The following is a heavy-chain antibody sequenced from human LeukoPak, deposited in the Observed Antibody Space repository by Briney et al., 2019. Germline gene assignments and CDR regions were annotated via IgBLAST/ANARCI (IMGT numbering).Heavy chain of an antibody. CDR1: GFTFSSYG. CDR3: SASRPHYGDYYGLDV. V-gene: IGHV3-30*03. CDR2: ISYDGGHK. J-gene: IGHJ6*02. Sequence: GRSLRLSCAASGFTFSSYGMHWVRQAPGKGLEWVAVISYDGGHKYSADSVKGRFTISRDNSKNTLYLQMNSLRTEDTAVYFCSASRPHYGDYYGLDVWGHGTTVTVSS. D-gene: IGHD4/OR15-4a*01.